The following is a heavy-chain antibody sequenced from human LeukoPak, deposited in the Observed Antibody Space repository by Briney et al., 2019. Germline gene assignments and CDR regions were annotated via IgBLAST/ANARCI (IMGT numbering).Heavy chain of an antibody. CDR1: VCTFTGYY. CDR3: ASLVVPVAMC. J-gene: IGHJ4*02. V-gene: IGHV1-2*02. Sequence: GASVKVSCKASVCTFTGYYMHWVRQAPGQGLEWMGWINPNSASTNYGQKFQGTVTMTRDTSISRAYMELSMRRCDYTAVYYWASLVVPVAMCWGQGTLVTVSS. CDR2: INPNSAST. D-gene: IGHD2-2*01.